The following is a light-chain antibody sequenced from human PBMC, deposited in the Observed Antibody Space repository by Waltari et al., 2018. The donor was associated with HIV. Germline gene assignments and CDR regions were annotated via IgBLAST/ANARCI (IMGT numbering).Light chain of an antibody. Sequence: DIQMTQSPPTLSASVGDRVTITCRASQIVSSSLAWYQQKPGKAPNLLIFKASSLQNGVPPRFSGSGSGTDFTLTISGLQPDDFATYYCQQYLTFSRTFGQGTQV. CDR3: QQYLTFSRT. CDR1: QIVSSS. J-gene: IGKJ1*01. CDR2: KAS. V-gene: IGKV1-5*03.